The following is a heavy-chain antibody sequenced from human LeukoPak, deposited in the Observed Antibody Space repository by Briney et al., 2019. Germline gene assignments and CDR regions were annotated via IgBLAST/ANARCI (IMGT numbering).Heavy chain of an antibody. J-gene: IGHJ4*02. V-gene: IGHV5-51*01. CDR1: GYRFSSYW. Sequence: GESLKISCKGSGYRFSSYWIGWVRQMTGKGLEWMGIIYPGDSETRYSPSFQGQVTISADKSISTAYLQWSSLKASDTAMYYCVRALGYCRSGSCYYYDYWGQGTLVTVSS. CDR3: VRALGYCRSGSCYYYDY. CDR2: IYPGDSET. D-gene: IGHD2-15*01.